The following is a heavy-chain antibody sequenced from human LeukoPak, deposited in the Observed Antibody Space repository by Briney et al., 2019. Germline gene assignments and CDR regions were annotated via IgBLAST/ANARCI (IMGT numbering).Heavy chain of an antibody. V-gene: IGHV1-69*04. J-gene: IGHJ3*02. CDR3: GGGPHYYYSSGYFSDI. CDR1: GGTFSSYA. Sequence: SVKVSCKASGGTFSSYAISWVRQAPGQGLEWMGRIIPIFGIANYAQKFQGRVTITADKSTSTAYMELSSLRSEDTAVYYCGGGPHYYYSSGYFSDIGGKGKMVPVS. CDR2: IIPIFGIA. D-gene: IGHD3-22*01.